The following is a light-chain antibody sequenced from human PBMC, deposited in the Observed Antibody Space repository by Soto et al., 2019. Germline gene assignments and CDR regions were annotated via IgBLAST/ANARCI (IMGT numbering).Light chain of an antibody. J-gene: IGKJ2*01. Sequence: DIQMTQSPSSLSASVGDRVTITCRARQGISIDLAWLQQKPGKAPKSLIYAASRLQAEVPSKFSGSGSGTDFTLTISSLQPEDVATYYCQQYYTYPYTFGQGTELEI. CDR3: QQYYTYPYT. CDR1: QGISID. CDR2: AAS. V-gene: IGKV1-16*02.